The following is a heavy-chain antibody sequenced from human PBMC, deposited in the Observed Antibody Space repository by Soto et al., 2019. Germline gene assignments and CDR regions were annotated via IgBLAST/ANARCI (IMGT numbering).Heavy chain of an antibody. CDR3: AHRREYYFERSGLSWFDP. D-gene: IGHD3-22*01. V-gene: IGHV2-5*02. CDR1: GFSLSTSGVG. Sequence: SGPTLGNPTQTLTLTCTFSGFSLSTSGVGVGWIRQPPGKALEWLALIYWDDDKRYSPSLKSRLTITKDTSKNQVVLTMTNMDPVDTATYYCAHRREYYFERSGLSWFDPWGQGTLVTVSS. J-gene: IGHJ5*02. CDR2: IYWDDDK.